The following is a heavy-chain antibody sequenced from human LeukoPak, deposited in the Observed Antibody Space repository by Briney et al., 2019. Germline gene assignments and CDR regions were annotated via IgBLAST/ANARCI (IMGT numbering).Heavy chain of an antibody. CDR2: ISYDGSIK. Sequence: PGGSLRLSCAASAFTFSSYAMHWVRQAPGKGLEWVAIISYDGSIKYYADSVKGRFTISRDNSKNTLYLQMNSLRAEDTAVYYCARDPAIVVVPAAISDAFDIWGQGTMVTVSS. V-gene: IGHV3-30-3*01. CDR3: ARDPAIVVVPAAISDAFDI. CDR1: AFTFSSYA. D-gene: IGHD2-2*01. J-gene: IGHJ3*02.